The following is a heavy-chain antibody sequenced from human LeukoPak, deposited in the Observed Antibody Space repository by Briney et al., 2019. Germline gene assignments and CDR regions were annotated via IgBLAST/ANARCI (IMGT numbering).Heavy chain of an antibody. CDR1: GGSFSGYY. D-gene: IGHD3-10*01. J-gene: IGHJ4*02. Sequence: SETLSLTCAVYGGSFSGYYWSWIRQPPGKGLEWIGEINHSGSTNYNPSLKSRVTISVDTSKNQFSLKLSSVTAADTAVYYCARRAQYYYGSGSPFDYWGQGTLVTVSS. CDR2: INHSGST. V-gene: IGHV4-34*01. CDR3: ARRAQYYYGSGSPFDY.